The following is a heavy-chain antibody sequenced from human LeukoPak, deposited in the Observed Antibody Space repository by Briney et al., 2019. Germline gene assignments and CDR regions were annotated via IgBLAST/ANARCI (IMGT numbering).Heavy chain of an antibody. CDR3: AKVIREVDMSYDY. J-gene: IGHJ4*02. Sequence: GGSLRLSCAASGFTFSSYTMNWVRQAPGKGLEWVSSISSSSSYIYYADSVKGRFAISRDNSKNTLYLQMNSLRAEDTAVYYCAKVIREVDMSYDYWGQGALVTVSS. CDR2: ISSSSSYI. CDR1: GFTFSSYT. D-gene: IGHD5-24*01. V-gene: IGHV3-21*04.